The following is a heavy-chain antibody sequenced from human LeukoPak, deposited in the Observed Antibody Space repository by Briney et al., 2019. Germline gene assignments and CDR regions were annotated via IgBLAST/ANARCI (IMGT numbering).Heavy chain of an antibody. D-gene: IGHD2-15*01. V-gene: IGHV1-18*01. CDR2: ISAYNGNT. J-gene: IGHJ1*01. CDR3: AQDCSGSICYWIR. CDR1: GYTFSSYG. Sequence: ASVTLSCTASGYTFSSYGISWMRQAPGQGLEWLGYISAYNGNTNYAQKVQGRITMTTDTSTSTAYTEMRSLRSDAAADYYGAQDCSGSICYWIRWGQRTLVTVSS.